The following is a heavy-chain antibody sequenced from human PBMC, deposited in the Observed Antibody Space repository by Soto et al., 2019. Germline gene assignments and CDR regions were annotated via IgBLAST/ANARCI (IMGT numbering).Heavy chain of an antibody. Sequence: GGSLRLSCAASGFTFSSYSMNWVRQAPGKGLEWVSYISSSSSTIYYADSVKGRFTISRDNAKNSLYLQMNSLRDEDTAVYYCARGFYSSGWSDDAFDIWGQGTMVTVSS. D-gene: IGHD6-19*01. V-gene: IGHV3-48*02. CDR3: ARGFYSSGWSDDAFDI. CDR1: GFTFSSYS. J-gene: IGHJ3*02. CDR2: ISSSSSTI.